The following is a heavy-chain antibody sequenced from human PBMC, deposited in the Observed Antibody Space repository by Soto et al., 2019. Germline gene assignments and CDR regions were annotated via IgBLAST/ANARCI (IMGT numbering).Heavy chain of an antibody. D-gene: IGHD3-3*01. CDR3: ARVRRLYDFSLNWFDP. V-gene: IGHV4-31*03. CDR1: GDSISSGGSY. J-gene: IGHJ5*02. Sequence: SETLSLTCTVSGDSISSGGSYWNWIRQRPGKGLEWMGYIFYSGSFYYTPSLRGRVMMSADTSKNQFYLRLSSVTAADTAVYYCARVRRLYDFSLNWFDPWGQGTLVTVSS. CDR2: IFYSGSF.